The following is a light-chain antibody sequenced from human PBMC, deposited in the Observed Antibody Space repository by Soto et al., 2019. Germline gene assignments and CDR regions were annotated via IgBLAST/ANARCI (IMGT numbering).Light chain of an antibody. CDR1: QSVLFSVNNKNN. Sequence: DIVMTQSPDSLAVSLGERATINCKSSQSVLFSVNNKNNLAWFQQKPGQPPKLLIYWASFRESGVPDRFSGSGSGTDFTLTISSLQAEDVAVYYCLQYARSPRTFGQGTKVGIK. V-gene: IGKV4-1*01. CDR3: LQYARSPRT. J-gene: IGKJ1*01. CDR2: WAS.